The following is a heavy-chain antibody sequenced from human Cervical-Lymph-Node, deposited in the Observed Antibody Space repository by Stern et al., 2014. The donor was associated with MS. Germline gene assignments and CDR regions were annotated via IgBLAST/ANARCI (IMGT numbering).Heavy chain of an antibody. Sequence: VQLVESGAEMKKPGSSVKVSCKASAGTFSSYSVNWVRQAPGQGLEWLGKIVPLLGITNYPQKFQGRVTITADISTRTAYMELSSLRSDDTAVYYCARMGVRLYYFDYWGQGTPVTVSS. CDR2: IVPLLGIT. CDR3: ARMGVRLYYFDY. CDR1: AGTFSSYS. V-gene: IGHV1-69*09. D-gene: IGHD3-16*01. J-gene: IGHJ4*02.